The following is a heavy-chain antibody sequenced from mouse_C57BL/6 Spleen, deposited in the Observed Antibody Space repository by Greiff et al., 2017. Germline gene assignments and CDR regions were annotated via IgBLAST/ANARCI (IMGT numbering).Heavy chain of an antibody. D-gene: IGHD1-1*01. V-gene: IGHV1-42*01. CDR3: ARLGDYYAWYFDV. J-gene: IGHJ1*03. CDR2: INPSTGGT. CDR1: GYSFTGYY. Sequence: VQLKQSGPELVKPGASVKISCKASGYSFTGYYMNWVKQSPEKSLEWIGEINPSTGGTTYNQKFKAKATLTVDKSSSTAYMQLKSLTSEDSAVYYCARLGDYYAWYFDVWGTGTTVTVSS.